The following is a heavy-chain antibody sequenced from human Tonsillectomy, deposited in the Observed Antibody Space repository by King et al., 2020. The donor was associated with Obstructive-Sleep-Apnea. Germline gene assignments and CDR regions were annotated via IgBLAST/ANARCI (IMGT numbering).Heavy chain of an antibody. CDR3: TRDRNSYVSGSYYDAFDI. CDR2: IRGDGSVK. J-gene: IGHJ3*02. CDR1: GFTFSTYW. V-gene: IGHV3-7*03. Sequence: VQLVESGGGLVQPGESLRLACAASGFTFSTYWMIWVRQVPGKGLEWVANIRGDGSVKYLEDSVKGRFSISRDNAKNSLYLQMNSLRAEDTGVYYCTRDRNSYVSGSYYDAFDIWGQGTVVTVSS. D-gene: IGHD3-10*01.